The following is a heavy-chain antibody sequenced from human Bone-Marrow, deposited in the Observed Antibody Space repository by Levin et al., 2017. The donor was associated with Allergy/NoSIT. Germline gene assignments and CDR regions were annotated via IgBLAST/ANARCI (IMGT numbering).Heavy chain of an antibody. CDR2: IKTKTDGETT. CDR3: STFYY. Sequence: GGSLRLSCTISELTFSEVWVHWVRQAPGKGLEWVGRIKTKTDGETTDYAASVKGRFTISRDDSKATAYLQMNSLKTEDTAVYYCSTFYYWGQGTLVTVSS. CDR1: ELTFSEVW. J-gene: IGHJ4*02. V-gene: IGHV3-15*01.